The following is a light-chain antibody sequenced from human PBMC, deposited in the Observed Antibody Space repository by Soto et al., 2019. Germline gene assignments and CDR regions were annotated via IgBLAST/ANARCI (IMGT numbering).Light chain of an antibody. CDR1: QVISNC. Sequence: DIQMTQSPSSVSASVGARVTITYRASQVISNCLAWYQQKPGKAPKLLIYAASSIQGGISSRFSGSGSGTDFTLTISSLEPEDFAAYYCHQYGTFPITFGQGTRLEIK. CDR3: HQYGTFPIT. CDR2: AAS. V-gene: IGKV1D-12*01. J-gene: IGKJ5*01.